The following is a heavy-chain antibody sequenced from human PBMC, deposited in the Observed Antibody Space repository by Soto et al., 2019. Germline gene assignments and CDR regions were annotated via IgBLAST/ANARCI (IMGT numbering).Heavy chain of an antibody. V-gene: IGHV1-3*01. CDR3: ERVALGMITFGGVIGPTPFDI. CDR2: INAGNGNT. Sequence: ASVKVSCKASGYTFTSYAMHWVRQAPGQRLEWMGWINAGNGNTKYSQKFQGRVTITRDTSASTAYMELSSLRSEDTAVYYCERVALGMITFGGVIGPTPFDIWGQGTMVTVSS. CDR1: GYTFTSYA. D-gene: IGHD3-16*02. J-gene: IGHJ3*02.